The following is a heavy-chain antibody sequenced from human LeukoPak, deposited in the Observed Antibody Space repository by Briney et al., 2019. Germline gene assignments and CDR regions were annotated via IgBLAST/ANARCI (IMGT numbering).Heavy chain of an antibody. V-gene: IGHV4-39*01. Sequence: SETLSLTCTVSGGSVSSTSYYWVWIRQPPGRGLEWIGSIYYSGSTYYNPSLKSRVTISVDTSKNQFSLKLSSVTAADTAVYYCASRYSSTLPVDWGQGTLVTVSS. J-gene: IGHJ4*02. CDR3: ASRYSSTLPVD. CDR1: GGSVSSTSYY. D-gene: IGHD6-13*01. CDR2: IYYSGST.